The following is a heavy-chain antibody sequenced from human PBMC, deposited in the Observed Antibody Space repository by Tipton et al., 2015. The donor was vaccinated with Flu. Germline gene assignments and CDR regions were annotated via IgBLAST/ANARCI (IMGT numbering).Heavy chain of an antibody. Sequence: TLSLTCAVSGDSISSDFYWAWIRQFPGKGLEWIGTVSRTGSTIYNPSLKSRVTISIDTSKNQFSLNMRSVTAADMAVYYCARSTYHYGSGSSDYWGQGTLVTVSS. V-gene: IGHV4-38-2*01. D-gene: IGHD3-10*01. CDR3: ARSTYHYGSGSSDY. CDR1: GDSISSDFY. CDR2: VSRTGST. J-gene: IGHJ4*02.